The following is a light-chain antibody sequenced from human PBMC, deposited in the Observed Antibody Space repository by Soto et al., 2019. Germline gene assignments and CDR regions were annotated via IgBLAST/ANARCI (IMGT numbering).Light chain of an antibody. Sequence: QSVLTQPASVSGSPGQSITISCTGTSSDVGHYDYVSWYQQHPGKVPKLIISEVTTRPSGVSDRFSGSKSGNTASLTISRLRAEDEAHYYCSSYTTAYTQVFGGGTKLTVL. CDR2: EVT. CDR3: SSYTTAYTQV. CDR1: SSDVGHYDY. V-gene: IGLV2-14*01. J-gene: IGLJ3*02.